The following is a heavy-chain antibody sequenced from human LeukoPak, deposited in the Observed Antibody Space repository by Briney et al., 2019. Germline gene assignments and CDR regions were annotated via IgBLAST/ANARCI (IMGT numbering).Heavy chain of an antibody. Sequence: ASVKVSCKASGYTFTGYYMHWVRQAPGQGLEWMGWINPNSGGTNYAQKFQGRVTMTRDTSISTAYMELSRLRSDDTAVYYCARDLGVAAYYGMAVWGQGTTVTVSS. D-gene: IGHD2-8*01. CDR2: INPNSGGT. CDR1: GYTFTGYY. J-gene: IGHJ6*02. V-gene: IGHV1-2*02. CDR3: ARDLGVAAYYGMAV.